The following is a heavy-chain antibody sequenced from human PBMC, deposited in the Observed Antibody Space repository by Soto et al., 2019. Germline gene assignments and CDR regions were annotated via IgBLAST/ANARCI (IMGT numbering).Heavy chain of an antibody. J-gene: IGHJ4*02. D-gene: IGHD6-13*01. CDR1: GYTFTSYA. V-gene: IGHV1-3*01. Sequence: GASVKVSCKASGYTFTSYAMHWVRQAPGQRLEWMGWINAGNGNTKYPQKFQGRVTITRDTSASTAYMELSSLRSEDTAVYYCARGQGSIAAAGTQLDYWGQGTLVTVSS. CDR2: INAGNGNT. CDR3: ARGQGSIAAAGTQLDY.